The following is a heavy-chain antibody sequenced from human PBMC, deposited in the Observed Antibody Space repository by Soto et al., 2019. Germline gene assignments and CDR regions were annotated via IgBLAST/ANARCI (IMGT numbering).Heavy chain of an antibody. D-gene: IGHD2-8*02. Sequence: QVQLQESGPGLVKPSQTLSLTCTVSGGSISSGGYYWSWIRQHPGKGLEWIGYIYYSGSTYYNPSLKSRVTISVDTAKNQFSLKLSSVTAAHTAVYYCASYEDNSTMGLVSWYFDLWGRGTLVTVSS. CDR2: IYYSGST. V-gene: IGHV4-31*03. J-gene: IGHJ2*01. CDR3: ASYEDNSTMGLVSWYFDL. CDR1: GGSISSGGYY.